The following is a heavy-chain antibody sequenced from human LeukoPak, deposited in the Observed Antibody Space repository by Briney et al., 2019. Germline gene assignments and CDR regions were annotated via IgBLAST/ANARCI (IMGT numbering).Heavy chain of an antibody. J-gene: IGHJ4*02. CDR1: GGSISSSSHY. CDR3: ARRVRGVPFDY. V-gene: IGHV4-39*01. Sequence: PSETLSLTCTVSGGSISSSSHYWDWIRQPPGKGLEWIGGIYYSGSTDYNPSLQSRVTISADTSKNQFPLRLSSVTAADTAVYYCARRVRGVPFDYWGRGTLVTVSS. D-gene: IGHD3-10*01. CDR2: IYYSGST.